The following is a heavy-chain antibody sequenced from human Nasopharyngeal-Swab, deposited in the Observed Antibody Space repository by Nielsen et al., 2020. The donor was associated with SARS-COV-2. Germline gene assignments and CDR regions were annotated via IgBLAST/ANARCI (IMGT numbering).Heavy chain of an antibody. V-gene: IGHV3-7*03. J-gene: IGHJ6*02. CDR1: GFTFSSYW. Sequence: GESLKISYAASGFTFSSYWMSWVRQAPGKGLEWVANIKQDGSEKYYVDSVKGRFTISRDNAKNSLYLQMNSLRAEDTAVYYCAKAPYLRGLDVWGQGTTVTVSS. D-gene: IGHD2-21*01. CDR2: IKQDGSEK. CDR3: AKAPYLRGLDV.